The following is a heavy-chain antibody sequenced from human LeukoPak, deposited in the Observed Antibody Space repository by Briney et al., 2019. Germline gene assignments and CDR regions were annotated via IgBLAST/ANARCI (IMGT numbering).Heavy chain of an antibody. D-gene: IGHD3-9*01. CDR2: IYTSGST. Sequence: SETLPLTCTVSGGSISSYYWSWIRQPAGKGLEWIGRIYTSGSTNYNPSLKSRVTMSVDTSKNQFSLKLSSVTAADTAVYYCAREWRRYFDWSNPNNWFDPWGQGTLVTVSS. V-gene: IGHV4-4*07. CDR1: GGSISSYY. J-gene: IGHJ5*02. CDR3: AREWRRYFDWSNPNNWFDP.